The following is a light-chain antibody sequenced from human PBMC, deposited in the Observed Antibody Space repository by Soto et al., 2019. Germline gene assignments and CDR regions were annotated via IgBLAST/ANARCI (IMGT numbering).Light chain of an antibody. J-gene: IGLJ3*02. CDR3: ATWDDSLGAPWM. CDR1: SSSIGSNY. V-gene: IGLV1-47*01. CDR2: RND. Sequence: QLVLIQPPSASGTPGQRVTISCSGSSSSIGSNYVYWYQQLPGMAPKRLIYRNDQRPSGVPDRFSGSKSGTSASLAISGLRSEDEADYYCATWDDSLGAPWMFGGGTKVTVL.